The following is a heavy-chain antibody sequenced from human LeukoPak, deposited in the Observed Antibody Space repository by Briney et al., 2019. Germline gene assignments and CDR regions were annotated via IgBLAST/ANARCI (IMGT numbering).Heavy chain of an antibody. CDR1: GFTFSNYW. Sequence: GGSLRLSCVASGFTFSNYWMSWVRQAPGKGLQWVASMKEDGSQKHYVDSVKGRFPISRDNAKNSLFLQMNSLGIEYTAVYYCARGFSIDYWGQGSLVTVSS. D-gene: IGHD3-3*01. CDR3: ARGFSIDY. CDR2: MKEDGSQK. J-gene: IGHJ4*02. V-gene: IGHV3-7*03.